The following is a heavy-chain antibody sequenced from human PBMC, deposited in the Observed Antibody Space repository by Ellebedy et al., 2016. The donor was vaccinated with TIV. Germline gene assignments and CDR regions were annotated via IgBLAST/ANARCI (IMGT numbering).Heavy chain of an antibody. CDR1: GGSISSYY. V-gene: IGHV4-59*01. D-gene: IGHD6-13*01. J-gene: IGHJ5*02. CDR2: IYYSGST. Sequence: MPSETLSLTCTVPGGSISSYYWSWIRQPPGKGLEWIGYIYYSGSTNYNPSLKSRVTISVDTSKNQFSLKLSSVTAADTAMYYCARRKIAAAGVWFDPWGQGTLVTVSS. CDR3: ARRKIAAAGVWFDP.